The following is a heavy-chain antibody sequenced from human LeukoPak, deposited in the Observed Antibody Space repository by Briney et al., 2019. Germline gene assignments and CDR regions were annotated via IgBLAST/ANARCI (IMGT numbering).Heavy chain of an antibody. V-gene: IGHV1-46*01. CDR1: GYTFTSYY. D-gene: IGHD3-22*01. CDR3: ARDPGYYDSSGYYSEGYYFDY. CDR2: INPSGGST. Sequence: GASVKVPCKASGYTFTSYYMHWVRQAPGQGLEWMGIINPSGGSTSYAQKFQGRVTMTRDTSTSTVYMELSSLRSEDTAVYYCARDPGYYDSSGYYSEGYYFDYWGQGTLVTVSS. J-gene: IGHJ4*02.